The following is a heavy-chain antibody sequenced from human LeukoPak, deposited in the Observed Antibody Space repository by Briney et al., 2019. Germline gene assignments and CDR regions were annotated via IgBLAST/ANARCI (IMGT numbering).Heavy chain of an antibody. Sequence: PSETLSLTCTVSGGSLSNYCWSWIRQPPGKGLEWIGYMYYTGSTYYNPSLKSRVTISVDTSKNQFSLKLRSVTAADTAVYYCASSHPLGSNNDYYTPFDYWGQGTLVTVSA. CDR3: ASSHPLGSNNDYYTPFDY. CDR1: GGSLSNYC. D-gene: IGHD2-21*02. V-gene: IGHV4-59*01. CDR2: MYYTGST. J-gene: IGHJ4*02.